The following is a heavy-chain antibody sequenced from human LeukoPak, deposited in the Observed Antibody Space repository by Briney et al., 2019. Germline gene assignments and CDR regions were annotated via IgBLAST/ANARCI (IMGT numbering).Heavy chain of an antibody. Sequence: SETLSLTCAVYGGSFSGYYWSWIRQPPGKGLEWIGEINHSGSTNYNPSLKSRVTISVDTSKNQFSLKLSSVTAADTVVYYCARRSIAAALGYWGQGTLVTVSS. CDR2: INHSGST. J-gene: IGHJ4*02. CDR3: ARRSIAAALGY. D-gene: IGHD6-13*01. CDR1: GGSFSGYY. V-gene: IGHV4-34*01.